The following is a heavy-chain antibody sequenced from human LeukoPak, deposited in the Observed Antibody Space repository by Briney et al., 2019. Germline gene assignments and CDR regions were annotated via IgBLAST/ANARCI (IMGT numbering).Heavy chain of an antibody. D-gene: IGHD6-6*01. Sequence: SETLSLTCTVSGGSISSSSYYWGWIRQPPGKGLEWIGSIYYSGSTYYNPSLKSRVTISVDTSKNQFSLKLSSVTAADTAVYYCARQGQLVGYYYMDVWGKGTTVTVSS. CDR3: ARQGQLVGYYYMDV. CDR2: IYYSGST. CDR1: GGSISSSSYY. J-gene: IGHJ6*03. V-gene: IGHV4-39*01.